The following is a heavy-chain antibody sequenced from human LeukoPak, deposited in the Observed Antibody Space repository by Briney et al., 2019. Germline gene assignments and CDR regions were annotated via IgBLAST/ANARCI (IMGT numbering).Heavy chain of an antibody. CDR1: GYTFTSYA. Sequence: GASVKVSCKASGYTFTSYAMHWVRQAPGQRLEWMGWINAGNGNTKYSQKFQGRVTITRDTSASTAYMELSSLRSEDAAVYYCAREGTITHFDYWGQGTLVTVSS. CDR3: AREGTITHFDY. J-gene: IGHJ4*02. D-gene: IGHD5-12*01. V-gene: IGHV1-3*01. CDR2: INAGNGNT.